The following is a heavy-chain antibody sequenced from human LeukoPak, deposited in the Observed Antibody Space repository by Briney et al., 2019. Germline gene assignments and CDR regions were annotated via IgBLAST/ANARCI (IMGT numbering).Heavy chain of an antibody. J-gene: IGHJ4*02. CDR3: AREPVLTLDQLFDY. V-gene: IGHV4-34*01. CDR2: IYHSGST. CDR1: GGSFSGYY. Sequence: PSETLSLTCAVYGGSFSGYYWSWIRQPPGKGLEWIGSIYHSGSTYYNPSLKSRVTISVDTSKNQFSLKLSSVTAADTAVYYCAREPVLTLDQLFDYWGQGTLVTVSS. D-gene: IGHD1-1*01.